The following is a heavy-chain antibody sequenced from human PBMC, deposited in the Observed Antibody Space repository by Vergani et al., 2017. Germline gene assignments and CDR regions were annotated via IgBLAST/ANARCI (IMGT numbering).Heavy chain of an antibody. D-gene: IGHD6-19*01. CDR3: ARHSTVEWLVKLGWIDP. CDR1: GASIRSSNYY. CDR2: IYYSGST. J-gene: IGHJ5*02. Sequence: QLQLQESGPGLVKPSATLSLTWSVSGASIRSSNYYWGWICQPPGKGLEWIASIYYSGSTYYNPSLKSRVTISVDTSKNQFSLKLSSVTAADTAVYFCARHSTVEWLVKLGWIDPWGQGILVTVSS. V-gene: IGHV4-39*01.